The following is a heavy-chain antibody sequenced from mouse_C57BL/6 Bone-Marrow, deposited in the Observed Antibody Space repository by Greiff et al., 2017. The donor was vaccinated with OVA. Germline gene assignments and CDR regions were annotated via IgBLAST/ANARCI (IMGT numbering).Heavy chain of an antibody. CDR1: GYTFTSYW. CDR3: TVYDEYYYAMDY. Sequence: EVQLQQSGTVLARPGASVKMSCKTSGYTFTSYWMHWVKQRPGPGLEWIGAIYPGNSDTSYNQKFKGKAKLTAVTSASTAYMELSSLTNEDSAVYYCTVYDEYYYAMDYWGQGTSVTVSS. D-gene: IGHD2-12*01. CDR2: IYPGNSDT. J-gene: IGHJ4*01. V-gene: IGHV1-5*01.